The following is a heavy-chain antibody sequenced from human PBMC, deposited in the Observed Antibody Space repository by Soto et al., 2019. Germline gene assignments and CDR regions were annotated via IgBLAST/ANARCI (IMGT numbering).Heavy chain of an antibody. Sequence: QVQLVESGGGVVQPGRSLRLSCAASGFTFSSYAMHWVRQAPGKGLEWVAVISYDGSNKYYADSVKGRFTISRDNSKNRRYPPMTSPRPEDTAVYYRARSIVVVAAINYWGQGTLVTVSS. J-gene: IGHJ4*02. CDR3: ARSIVVVAAINY. CDR1: GFTFSSYA. V-gene: IGHV3-30-3*01. D-gene: IGHD2-15*01. CDR2: ISYDGSNK.